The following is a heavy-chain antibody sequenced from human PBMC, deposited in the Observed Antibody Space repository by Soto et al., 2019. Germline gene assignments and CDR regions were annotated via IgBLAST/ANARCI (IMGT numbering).Heavy chain of an antibody. Sequence: QVQLVQSGAEVKKPGSSVKVSCKASGGTFSSYAISWVRQAPGQGLEWMGGIIPIFGTANYAQKFQGRVTITAYKSTSTAYMELRSLRSEDTAVYYCARVTMVRGVSSYYYYVMDVCGQGTTVTVSS. CDR3: ARVTMVRGVSSYYYYVMDV. V-gene: IGHV1-69*06. J-gene: IGHJ6*02. CDR2: IIPIFGTA. D-gene: IGHD3-10*01. CDR1: GGTFSSYA.